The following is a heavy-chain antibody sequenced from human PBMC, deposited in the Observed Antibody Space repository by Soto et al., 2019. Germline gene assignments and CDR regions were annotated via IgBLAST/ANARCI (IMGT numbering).Heavy chain of an antibody. D-gene: IGHD3-3*01. CDR1: GYTFTSYY. CDR3: ARDLGYDFWSGYQYYYYGMDV. Sequence: GASVKVSCTASGYTFTSYYMHWVRQAPGQGLEWMGIINPSGGSTSYAQKFQGRVTMTRDTSTSTVYMELSSLRSEDTAVYYCARDLGYDFWSGYQYYYYGMDVWGQGTTVTVSS. J-gene: IGHJ6*02. V-gene: IGHV1-46*01. CDR2: INPSGGST.